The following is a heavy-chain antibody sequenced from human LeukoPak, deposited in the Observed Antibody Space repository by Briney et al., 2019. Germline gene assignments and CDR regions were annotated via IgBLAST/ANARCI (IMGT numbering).Heavy chain of an antibody. CDR2: ISSSSSYT. CDR3: ARDIAAAGKDY. Sequence: GGSLRLSCAASGFTFSDYYMSWIRQAPGKGLXXXSYISSSSSYTNYADSVKGRFTISRDNAKNSLYLQMNSLRAEDTAVYYCARDIAAAGKDYWGQGTLVTVSS. J-gene: IGHJ4*02. V-gene: IGHV3-11*06. CDR1: GFTFSDYY. D-gene: IGHD6-13*01.